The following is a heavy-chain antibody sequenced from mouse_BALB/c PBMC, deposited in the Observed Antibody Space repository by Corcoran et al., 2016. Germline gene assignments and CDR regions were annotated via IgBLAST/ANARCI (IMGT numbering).Heavy chain of an antibody. J-gene: IGHJ3*01. CDR3: SNYYGSSIAS. CDR2: INTYTGEP. Sequence: QIQLVQSGPELKTPGETVKISCKASGYTFTNYGINWVKQAPGKGLKWMGWINTYTGEPTYADDFKGRFAFSLETSASTAYLQINNLKNEEMATYFCSNYYGSSIASWGQGTLVTVSA. V-gene: IGHV9-1*02. CDR1: GYTFTNYG. D-gene: IGHD1-1*01.